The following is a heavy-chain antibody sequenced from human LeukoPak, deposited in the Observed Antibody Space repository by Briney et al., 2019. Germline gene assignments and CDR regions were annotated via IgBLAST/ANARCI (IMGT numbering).Heavy chain of an antibody. CDR2: IIPILGIA. Sequence: SVKVSCKASGYIFTNYGISWVRQAPGQGLEWMGRIIPILGIANYAQKFQGRVTITADKSTSTAYMELSSLRSEDTAVYYCAREDADYYYGMDVWGQGTTVTVSS. D-gene: IGHD5-24*01. CDR1: GYIFTNYG. J-gene: IGHJ6*02. V-gene: IGHV1-69*04. CDR3: AREDADYYYGMDV.